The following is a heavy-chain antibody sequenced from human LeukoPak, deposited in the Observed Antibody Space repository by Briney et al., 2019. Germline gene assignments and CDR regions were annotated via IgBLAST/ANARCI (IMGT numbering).Heavy chain of an antibody. J-gene: IGHJ6*03. Sequence: GGSLRLSCAASEFTFSSYAMHWVRQAPGKGLEWVANIKQDGSEKYYVDSVKGRFTISRDNAKNSLYLQMNSLRAEDTAVYYCARAIAAAVYYYYYYMDVWGKGTTVTISS. D-gene: IGHD6-13*01. CDR3: ARAIAAAVYYYYYYMDV. CDR1: EFTFSSYA. V-gene: IGHV3-7*01. CDR2: IKQDGSEK.